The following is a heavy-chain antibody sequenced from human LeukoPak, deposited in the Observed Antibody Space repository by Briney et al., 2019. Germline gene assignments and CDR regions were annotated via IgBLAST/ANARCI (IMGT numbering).Heavy chain of an antibody. J-gene: IGHJ4*02. CDR3: ARDYSGSSLDY. CDR1: GFTFSNYN. V-gene: IGHV3-21*01. Sequence: GGSLRLSCAASGFTFSNYNMNWVRQAPGKGLEWVSSIRSSTTYVYYADSVKGRFTISRDNAKNSLYLQMNSLRAEDTAVYYYARDYSGSSLDYWGQGTLVTVSS. D-gene: IGHD1-26*01. CDR2: IRSSTTYV.